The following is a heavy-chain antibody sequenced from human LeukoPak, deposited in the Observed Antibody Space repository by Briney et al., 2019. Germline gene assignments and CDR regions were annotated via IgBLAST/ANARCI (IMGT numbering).Heavy chain of an antibody. CDR2: INPNSGGT. CDR3: ARDSAYDFWSGDPDY. CDR1: GYTFTGYY. V-gene: IGHV1-2*02. J-gene: IGHJ4*02. Sequence: ASVKVSCKASGYTFTGYYMHWVRQAPGQGLEWMGWINPNSGGTNYAQKFQGRVTMTRDTSISTAYMELRRLRSDDTAVYYCARDSAYDFWSGDPDYWGQGTLVTVSS. D-gene: IGHD3-3*01.